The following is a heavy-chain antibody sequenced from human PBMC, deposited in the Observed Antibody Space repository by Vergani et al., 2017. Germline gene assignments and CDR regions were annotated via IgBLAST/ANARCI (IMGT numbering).Heavy chain of an antibody. D-gene: IGHD5-18*01. Sequence: QVQLQQWGAGLLKPSETLSLTCAVYGGSFSGYYWSWIRQPPGKGLEWIGEINHSGSTTYNPSLKSRVTISVDTSKNQFSLKLSSVTAADTAVYYCARGGYSYGEVFFDYWGQGTLVTVSS. CDR2: INHSGST. CDR1: GGSFSGYY. V-gene: IGHV4-34*01. J-gene: IGHJ4*02. CDR3: ARGGYSYGEVFFDY.